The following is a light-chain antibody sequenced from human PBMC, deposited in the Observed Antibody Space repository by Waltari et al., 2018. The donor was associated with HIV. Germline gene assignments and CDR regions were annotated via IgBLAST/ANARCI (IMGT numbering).Light chain of an antibody. Sequence: QSVLTQPPSVSGAPGQRVTISCSGSSSNIGTGYDVQWYQQLPGTAPKLLMFAISYRPSGVPDRFSGSKSGTSASLAITGLQAEDEADYYCQSYDSSLSSVVFGGGTKLTVL. J-gene: IGLJ2*01. CDR2: AIS. CDR3: QSYDSSLSSVV. V-gene: IGLV1-40*01. CDR1: SSNIGTGYD.